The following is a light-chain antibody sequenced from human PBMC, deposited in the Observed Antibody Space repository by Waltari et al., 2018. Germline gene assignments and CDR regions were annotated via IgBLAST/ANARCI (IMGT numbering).Light chain of an antibody. V-gene: IGLV1-51*01. J-gene: IGLJ2*01. Sequence: QSILTQPPSVSAAPGQKVTISCSGSGSNIGNTYVSWYQQVPGTAPKLLIYDNYKRPSGIPDRFSGSRSGTSATLGISGLQTGDEAAYYCETWDSTLSEEVFGGGTYLAVL. CDR1: GSNIGNTY. CDR3: ETWDSTLSEEV. CDR2: DNY.